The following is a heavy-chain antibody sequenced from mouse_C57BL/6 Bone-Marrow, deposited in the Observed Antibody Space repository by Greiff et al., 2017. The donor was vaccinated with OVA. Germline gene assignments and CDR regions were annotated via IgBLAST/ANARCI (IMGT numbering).Heavy chain of an antibody. CDR2: IDPSDSYT. Sequence: VQLQQPGAELVMPGASVKLSCKASGYTFTSYWMHWVKQRPGQGLEWIGEIDPSDSYTNYTQKFKGKSTLTVDKSSSTAYMQLSSLTSENSEVYYCERRVLRSGKTYDYWGQGTTLTVSS. V-gene: IGHV1-69*01. J-gene: IGHJ2*01. CDR3: ERRVLRSGKTYDY. D-gene: IGHD1-1*01. CDR1: GYTFTSYW.